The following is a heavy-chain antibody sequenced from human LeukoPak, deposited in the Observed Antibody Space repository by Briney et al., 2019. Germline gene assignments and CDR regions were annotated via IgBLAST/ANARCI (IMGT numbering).Heavy chain of an antibody. CDR1: GFTFDDYA. D-gene: IGHD6-19*01. Sequence: GESLRLSCAASGFTFDDYAMHWVSQAPGKGLEWVSLISGDGGSTYYADSVKGRFTISRDNSKNSLYLQMNSLRTEDTALYYCAKDIYSSGWYDFDYWGQGTLVTVSS. CDR3: AKDIYSSGWYDFDY. V-gene: IGHV3-43*02. CDR2: ISGDGGST. J-gene: IGHJ4*02.